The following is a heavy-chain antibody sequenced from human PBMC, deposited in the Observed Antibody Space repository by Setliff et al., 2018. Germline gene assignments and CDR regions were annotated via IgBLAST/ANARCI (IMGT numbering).Heavy chain of an antibody. D-gene: IGHD3-16*02. V-gene: IGHV3-30*02. CDR3: ARAGTVGELIAGWDS. CDR2: TWYDGSNK. CDR1: GFRFSDHA. Sequence: PGGSLRLSCAASGFRFSDHAMHWVRQAPGKGLEWVATTWYDGSNKYYADSVKGRFTISRDNSKNTIYLQINDLRLEDTAVYFCARAGTVGELIAGWDSWGQGTLVTVSS. J-gene: IGHJ4*02.